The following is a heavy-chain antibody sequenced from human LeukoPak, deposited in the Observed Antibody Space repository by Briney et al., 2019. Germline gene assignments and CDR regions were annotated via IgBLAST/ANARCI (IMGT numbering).Heavy chain of an antibody. CDR3: ARGTGEGYTYGRYYFDY. Sequence: ASVTVSCTASGYTFTGYYMHWVRQAPGQGLEWMGWINPNSGVTDYAQNFQGRVTMTRDTSISTAYVELSRLRSDDTAVYYCARGTGEGYTYGRYYFDYWGQGTLVTVSS. CDR1: GYTFTGYY. CDR2: INPNSGVT. D-gene: IGHD5-18*01. J-gene: IGHJ4*02. V-gene: IGHV1-2*02.